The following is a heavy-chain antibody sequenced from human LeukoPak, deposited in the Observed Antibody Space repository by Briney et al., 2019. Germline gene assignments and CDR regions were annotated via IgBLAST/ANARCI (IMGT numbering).Heavy chain of an antibody. J-gene: IGHJ4*02. D-gene: IGHD5-18*01. CDR3: ARYTAMVTGFDY. V-gene: IGHV4-39*07. CDR1: GGSISSSSYY. Sequence: SETLSLTCTVSGGSISSSSYYWGWIRQPPGKGLEWIGSIYYSGSTNYNPSLKSRVTISVDTSKNQFSLKLSSVTAADTAVYYCARYTAMVTGFDYWGQGTLVTVSS. CDR2: IYYSGST.